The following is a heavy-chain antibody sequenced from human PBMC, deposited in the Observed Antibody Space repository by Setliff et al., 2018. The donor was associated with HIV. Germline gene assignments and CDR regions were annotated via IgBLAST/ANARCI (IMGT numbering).Heavy chain of an antibody. CDR1: GGSLTGYY. CDR2: IYYSGST. D-gene: IGHD2-2*01. J-gene: IGHJ6*03. CDR3: ARQEGYCSSTSCYAGSFMGYYYMDV. V-gene: IGHV4-39*01. Sequence: SETLSLTCAVYGGSLTGYYWGWIRQPPGKGLEWIGSIYYSGSTYYNPSLKSRVTTSVDTSKNQFSLKLSSVTAADTAVYYCARQEGYCSSTSCYAGSFMGYYYMDVWGKGTTVTVSS.